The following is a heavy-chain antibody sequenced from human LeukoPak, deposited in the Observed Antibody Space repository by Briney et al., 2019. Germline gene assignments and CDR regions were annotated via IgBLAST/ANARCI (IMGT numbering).Heavy chain of an antibody. CDR3: VRDLLWSYDY. J-gene: IGHJ4*02. CDR1: GFTFSDYY. CDR2: IRIRSKGYTT. D-gene: IGHD1-26*01. Sequence: GGSLRLSCAASGFTFSDYYMDWVRQPPGKRLEWVGRIRIRSKGYTTDYGASVKGRFTVSRDDSKNSVYLQMNSLQTEDTALYYCVRDLLWSYDYWGQGTLVTASS. V-gene: IGHV3-72*01.